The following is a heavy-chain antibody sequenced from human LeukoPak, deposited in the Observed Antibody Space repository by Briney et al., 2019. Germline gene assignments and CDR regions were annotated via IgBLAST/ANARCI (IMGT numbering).Heavy chain of an antibody. CDR3: ASYSSGENWFDP. CDR1: GGSISSGDYY. V-gene: IGHV4-30-4*01. J-gene: IGHJ5*02. D-gene: IGHD6-19*01. Sequence: SETLSLTCTVSGGSISSGDYYWSWIRQPPGKGLEWIGYIYYNGSTYYNPSLKSRVTISVDTSKNQFSLKLSSVTAADTAVYYCASYSSGENWFDPWGQGTLVTVSS. CDR2: IYYNGST.